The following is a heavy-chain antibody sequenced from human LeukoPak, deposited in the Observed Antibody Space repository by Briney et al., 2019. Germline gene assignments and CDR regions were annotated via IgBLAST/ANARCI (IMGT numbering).Heavy chain of an antibody. CDR3: ARAQRGGMTTVTIIDY. CDR2: ISYDGSNK. Sequence: GGSLRLSCAASGFTFSSYAMHWVRQAPGKGLEWVAVISYDGSNKYYADSVKGRFTISGDNSKNTLYLQMNSLRAEDTAVYYCARAQRGGMTTVTIIDYWGQGTLVTVSS. J-gene: IGHJ4*02. CDR1: GFTFSSYA. V-gene: IGHV3-30*04. D-gene: IGHD4-17*01.